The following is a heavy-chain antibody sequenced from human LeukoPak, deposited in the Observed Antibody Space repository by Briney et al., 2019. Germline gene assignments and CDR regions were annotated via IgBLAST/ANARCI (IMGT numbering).Heavy chain of an antibody. D-gene: IGHD3-10*01. V-gene: IGHV7-4-1*02. J-gene: IGHJ5*02. CDR1: GYTFTSYA. CDR2: INTNTGNP. CDR3: ARDRYVVRGVISHNWFDP. Sequence: ASVKVSCKASGYTFTSYAINWVRQAPGQGLEWMGWINTNTGNPTYAQAFTGRVVFSLDTSASTAYLQMSSLKAEATAVYYCARDRYVVRGVISHNWFDPWGQGTLVTVSS.